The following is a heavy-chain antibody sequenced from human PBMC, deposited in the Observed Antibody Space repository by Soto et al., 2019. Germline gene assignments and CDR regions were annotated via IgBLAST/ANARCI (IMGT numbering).Heavy chain of an antibody. Sequence: GGSLRLSCAASGFTFSSYAMSWVRQAPGKGLEWVSAISGSGGSTYYADSVKGRFTISRDNSKNTLYLQMNSLRAEDTAVYYCAKGGIVVVVAARPSIWFDPWGQGTLVTVSS. V-gene: IGHV3-23*01. CDR2: ISGSGGST. J-gene: IGHJ5*02. CDR3: AKGGIVVVVAARPSIWFDP. D-gene: IGHD2-15*01. CDR1: GFTFSSYA.